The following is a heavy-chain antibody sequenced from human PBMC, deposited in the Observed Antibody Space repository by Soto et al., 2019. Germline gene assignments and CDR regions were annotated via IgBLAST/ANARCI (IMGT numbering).Heavy chain of an antibody. CDR3: ARGYYYGMDV. J-gene: IGHJ6*02. CDR2: IIPILGIA. CDR1: GGTFSSYT. V-gene: IGHV1-69*02. Sequence: QVQLVQSGAEVKKPGSSVKVSCKASGGTFSSYTISWVRQAPGQGIEWMGRIIPILGIADYAQKFQGRVTITADKSTSTAYMELSSLRSEDTAVYYCARGYYYGMDVWGQGTTVTVSS.